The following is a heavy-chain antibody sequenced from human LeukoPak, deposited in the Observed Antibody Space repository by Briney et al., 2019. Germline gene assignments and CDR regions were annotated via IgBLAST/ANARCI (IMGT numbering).Heavy chain of an antibody. D-gene: IGHD4-17*01. Sequence: PGGSLRLSCAASGFTFSTYSMNWVRQAPGKGLEWVSYISSSGNTIYYADSVKGRFTISRDNAKNSLYLQMSSLRDEDTAVYYCARDGAGNDYDDSHLDYWGQGTLVTVSS. CDR2: ISSSGNTI. V-gene: IGHV3-48*02. J-gene: IGHJ4*02. CDR3: ARDGAGNDYDDSHLDY. CDR1: GFTFSTYS.